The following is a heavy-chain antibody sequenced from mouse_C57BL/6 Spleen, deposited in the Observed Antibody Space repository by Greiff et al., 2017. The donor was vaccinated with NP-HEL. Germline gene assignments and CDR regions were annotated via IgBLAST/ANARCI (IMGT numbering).Heavy chain of an antibody. CDR1: GYTFTSYW. J-gene: IGHJ1*03. D-gene: IGHD4-1*01. V-gene: IGHV1-50*01. CDR3: ARYPNRWYFDV. Sequence: QVQLQQPGAELVKPGASVKLSCKASGYTFTSYWMQWVKQRPGQGLEWIGEIDPSDSYTNYNQKFKGKATLTVDTSSSTAYMQLSSLTSEDSAVYYCARYPNRWYFDVWGTGTTVTVSS. CDR2: IDPSDSYT.